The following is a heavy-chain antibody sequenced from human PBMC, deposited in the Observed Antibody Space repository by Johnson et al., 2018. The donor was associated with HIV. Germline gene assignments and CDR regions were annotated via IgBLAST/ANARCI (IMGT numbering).Heavy chain of an antibody. CDR2: INGDGSRT. Sequence: VQLVESGGGVVQPGGSLRLSCAASGFTFDDYGMSWVRQAPGKGLEWVSRINGDGSRTSYADSVKGRFTISRDNSKNTLYLQMGSLRAEDMAVYYCARDRDSSSSGAFDIWGQGTMVTVSS. CDR3: ARDRDSSSSGAFDI. V-gene: IGHV3-74*01. CDR1: GFTFDDYG. J-gene: IGHJ3*02. D-gene: IGHD6-6*01.